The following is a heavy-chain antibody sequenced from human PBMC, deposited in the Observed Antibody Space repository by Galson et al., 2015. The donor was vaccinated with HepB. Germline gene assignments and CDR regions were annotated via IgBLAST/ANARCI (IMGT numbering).Heavy chain of an antibody. CDR1: GGTFSSYT. D-gene: IGHD3-22*01. V-gene: IGHV1-69*02. CDR3: AIPIPYDSSGYLDY. J-gene: IGHJ4*02. CDR2: IIPILGIA. Sequence: SVKVSCKASGGTFSSYTISWVRQAPGQGLEWMGRIIPILGIANYAQKFQGRVTITADKSTSTAYMELSSLRSEDTAVYYCAIPIPYDSSGYLDYWGQGTLVTVSS.